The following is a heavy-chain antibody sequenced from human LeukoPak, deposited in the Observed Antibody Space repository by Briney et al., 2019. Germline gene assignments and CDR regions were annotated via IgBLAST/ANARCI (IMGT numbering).Heavy chain of an antibody. CDR2: INWNGGST. D-gene: IGHD1-26*01. CDR1: GFTFDDYG. J-gene: IGHJ4*02. V-gene: IGHV3-20*04. Sequence: GGSLRLSCAASGFTFDDYGMSWVRQAPGKGLEWVSGINWNGGSTGYADSVKGRFTISRDNSKNTLYLQMNSLRAEDTAVYYCAKEWGDSGSYPIFDYWGQGTLVTVSS. CDR3: AKEWGDSGSYPIFDY.